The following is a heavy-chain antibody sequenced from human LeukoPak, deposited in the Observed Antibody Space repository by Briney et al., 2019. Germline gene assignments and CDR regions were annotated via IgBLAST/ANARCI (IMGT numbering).Heavy chain of an antibody. D-gene: IGHD3-22*01. Sequence: KPSETLSLTXTVSGGSINNYYWSWIRQPAGKGLEWIGHIYTSGNTNYNYNPSLKSRVSMSIDTSKNQFSLKLSSVAAADTAFYYCATYSSASDAFDIWGQGTKVTVSS. J-gene: IGHJ3*02. CDR3: ATYSSASDAFDI. V-gene: IGHV4-4*07. CDR2: IYTSGNTNY. CDR1: GGSINNYY.